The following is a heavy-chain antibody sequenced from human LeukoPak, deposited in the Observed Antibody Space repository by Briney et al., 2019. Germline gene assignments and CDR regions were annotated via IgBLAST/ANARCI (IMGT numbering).Heavy chain of an antibody. CDR2: ISNSGGTI. CDR1: GFTFSNYE. D-gene: IGHD2-15*01. Sequence: PGGSLRLSCAASGFTFSNYEMNWVRQAPGKGLEWVSYISNSGGTIYQADSVRGRFTISRNNAKNALYLQMNSLRAEDTVVYYCASKVANDYWGQGTVVTVSS. CDR3: ASKVANDY. J-gene: IGHJ4*02. V-gene: IGHV3-48*03.